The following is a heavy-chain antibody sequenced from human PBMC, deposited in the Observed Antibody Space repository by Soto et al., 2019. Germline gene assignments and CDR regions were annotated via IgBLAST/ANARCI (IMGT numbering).Heavy chain of an antibody. D-gene: IGHD6-6*01. V-gene: IGHV3-11*01. CDR3: AREVYSSSLPNYYYYYGMDV. Sequence: QVQLVESGGGLVKPGGSLRLSCAASGFTFSDYYMSWIRQAPGKGLEWVSYISSSGSTIYYADSVKGRFTISRDNAKNSLYLQMNSLRAEDTAVYYCAREVYSSSLPNYYYYYGMDVWGQGTTVTVSS. J-gene: IGHJ6*02. CDR1: GFTFSDYY. CDR2: ISSSGSTI.